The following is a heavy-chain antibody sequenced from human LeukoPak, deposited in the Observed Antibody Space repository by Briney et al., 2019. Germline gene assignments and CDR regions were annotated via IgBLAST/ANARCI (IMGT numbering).Heavy chain of an antibody. CDR1: GYTFTSYA. CDR2: INPKSDDT. V-gene: IGHV1-2*02. Sequence: ASVKVSCKASGYTFTSYAMNWVRQAPGQGLEWMGWINPKSDDTNYAQKFQGRVTMTRDTSISTAYMELSRLRSDDTAVYYCARATKLTKGFDPWGQGTLVTVSS. CDR3: ARATKLTKGFDP. D-gene: IGHD4-11*01. J-gene: IGHJ5*02.